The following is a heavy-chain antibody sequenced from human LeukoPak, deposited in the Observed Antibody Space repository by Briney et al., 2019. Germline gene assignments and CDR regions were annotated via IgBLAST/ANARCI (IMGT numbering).Heavy chain of an antibody. CDR1: GYTFTSYY. V-gene: IGHV1-2*02. J-gene: IGHJ4*02. Sequence: ASVKVSCKTSGYTFTSYYIHWLRQAPGQRFEWMGWSDPKSGATKYEHYQGRVTMTRDTSISTAYMELSRLTSDDTAVYYCARGNFYDNKGYSPELRYWGQGTLVTVSS. CDR2: SDPKSGAT. CDR3: ARGNFYDNKGYSPELRY. D-gene: IGHD3-10*01.